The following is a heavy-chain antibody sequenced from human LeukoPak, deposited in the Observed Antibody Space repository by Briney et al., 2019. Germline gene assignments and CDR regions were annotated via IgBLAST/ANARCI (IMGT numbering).Heavy chain of an antibody. CDR1: GGTFSSYA. CDR2: VIPIFGTA. D-gene: IGHD6-13*01. Sequence: SVKVSCKASGGTFSSYAISWVRQAPGQGLEWMGGVIPIFGTANYAQKLQGRVTMTTDTSTSTAYMELRSLRSDDTAVYYCARGVQLVLVDYWGQGTLVTVSS. CDR3: ARGVQLVLVDY. V-gene: IGHV1-69*05. J-gene: IGHJ4*02.